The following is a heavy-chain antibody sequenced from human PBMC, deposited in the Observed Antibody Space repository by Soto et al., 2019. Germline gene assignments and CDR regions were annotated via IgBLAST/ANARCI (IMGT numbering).Heavy chain of an antibody. V-gene: IGHV4-59*01. Sequence: SETLSLTCTVSGGSISSYYWSWIRQPPGKGLEWIGYTYYSGSTNYNPSLKSRVTISVDTSKNQFSLKLSSVTAADTAVYYCARGSSWSDPYNWFDPWGQGTLVTVSS. D-gene: IGHD6-13*01. CDR3: ARGSSWSDPYNWFDP. CDR2: TYYSGST. CDR1: GGSISSYY. J-gene: IGHJ5*02.